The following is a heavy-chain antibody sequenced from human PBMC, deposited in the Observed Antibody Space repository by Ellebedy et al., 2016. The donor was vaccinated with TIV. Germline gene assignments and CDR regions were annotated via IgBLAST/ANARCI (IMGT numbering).Heavy chain of an antibody. CDR3: ARPAASYSSSWYDFDC. D-gene: IGHD6-13*01. J-gene: IGHJ4*02. V-gene: IGHV3-21*01. Sequence: GGSLRLSCAASGFTFSSYTMNWVRQAPGKGLEWVSSISGSGTYMHNADSVKGRFTISRDNAKNSLYLQMNRLRVEDTAIYYCARPAASYSSSWYDFDCWGQGTLVTVSS. CDR2: ISGSGTYM. CDR1: GFTFSSYT.